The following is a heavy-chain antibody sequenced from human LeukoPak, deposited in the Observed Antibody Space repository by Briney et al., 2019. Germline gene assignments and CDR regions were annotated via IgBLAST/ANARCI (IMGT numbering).Heavy chain of an antibody. CDR3: ARDLWELPRFGYYGMDV. CDR1: GFTFSTYT. V-gene: IGHV3-23*01. CDR2: IYGSGVST. Sequence: GGSLRLSCAASGFTFSTYTMSWVRQAPGKGLEWVSSIYGSGVSTFYADSVQGRFTISRDNFQNTLSLQMNSLRADDTAVYYCARDLWELPRFGYYGMDVWDQGTTVTVSS. D-gene: IGHD1-26*01. J-gene: IGHJ6*02.